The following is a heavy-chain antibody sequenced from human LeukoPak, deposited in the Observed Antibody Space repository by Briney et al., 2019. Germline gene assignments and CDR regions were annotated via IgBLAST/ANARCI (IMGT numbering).Heavy chain of an antibody. V-gene: IGHV1-8*01. D-gene: IGHD6-19*01. Sequence: XVXQATGQXLEWMGWMNPNSGNTGYAQKFQGRVTMTRNTSISTAYMELGSLRSEDTAVYYCARVSSSRWYYYYYGMHVWGQGTTVTVSS. CDR3: ARVSSSRWYYYYYGMHV. J-gene: IGHJ6*02. CDR2: MNPNSGNT.